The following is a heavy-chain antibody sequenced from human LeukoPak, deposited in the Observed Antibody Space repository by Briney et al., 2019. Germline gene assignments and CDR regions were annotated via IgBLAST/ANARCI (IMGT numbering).Heavy chain of an antibody. CDR2: IKQDGSEK. J-gene: IGHJ4*02. D-gene: IGHD3-10*01. CDR3: ASRPSGSYPDC. CDR1: GFTFSSYW. V-gene: IGHV3-7*03. Sequence: GGSLRLSCAASGFTFSSYWMSWVRQAPGKGLEWVANIKQDGSEKYYVDSVKGRFTISRDNSKNTLYLQMNSLRAEDTAVYYCASRPSGSYPDCWGQGTLVTVSS.